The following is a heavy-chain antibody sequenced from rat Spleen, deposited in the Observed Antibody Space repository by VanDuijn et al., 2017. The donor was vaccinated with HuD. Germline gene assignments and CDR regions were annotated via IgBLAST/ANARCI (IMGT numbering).Heavy chain of an antibody. V-gene: IGHV2-1*01. J-gene: IGHJ2*01. Sequence: QVQLKESGPGLVQPSQTLSLTCTVSGFSLTSNSVHWVRQPPGKGLEWMGGIWGDGSTDYNSALKSRLSISRDTSKSQVFLKMNSLQPDDTAIYFCTLYYGYTYCGQGVMVTVSS. CDR3: TLYYGYTY. CDR2: IWGDGST. D-gene: IGHD1-9*01. CDR1: GFSLTSNS.